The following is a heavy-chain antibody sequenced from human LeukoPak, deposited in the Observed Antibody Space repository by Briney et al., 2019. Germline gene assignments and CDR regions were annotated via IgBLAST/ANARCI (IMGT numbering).Heavy chain of an antibody. D-gene: IGHD4-11*01. V-gene: IGHV3-20*04. CDR1: GFTFDDYA. CDR3: ARYDYSNYVGYYDH. CDR2: INWNGGRT. Sequence: GGSLRLSCAASGFTFDDYAMHWVRQAPGKGLEWVSGINWNGGRTGYADSVKGRFTISRDNAKNSLYLQMSSLRAEDTALYYCARYDYSNYVGYYDHWGQGTLVTVSS. J-gene: IGHJ4*02.